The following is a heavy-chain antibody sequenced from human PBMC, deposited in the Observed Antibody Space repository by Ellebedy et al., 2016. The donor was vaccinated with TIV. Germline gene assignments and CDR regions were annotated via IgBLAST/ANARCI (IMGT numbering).Heavy chain of an antibody. V-gene: IGHV3-53*01. CDR2: LYRGGGT. Sequence: GGSLRLSCAASGFAVSSNDMSWVRQAPGKGLEWVSILYRGGGTYYADSVKGRFSISRDNSKNTLNLQMNSLRAEDTAVYYCANSPPLAFGVNSLDVWGQGTTVTVSS. D-gene: IGHD4-23*01. CDR1: GFAVSSND. J-gene: IGHJ6*02. CDR3: ANSPPLAFGVNSLDV.